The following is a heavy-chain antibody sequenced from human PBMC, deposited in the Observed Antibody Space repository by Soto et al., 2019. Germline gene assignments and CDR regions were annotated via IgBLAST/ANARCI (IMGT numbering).Heavy chain of an antibody. CDR1: GGTFRNYP. V-gene: IGHV1-69*02. J-gene: IGHJ4*02. Sequence: QVQLVQSGTEVKKPGSSVKVSCKASGGTFRNYPINWVRQAPEQGLEWMGSIFPLTDIPDYAQNFQARLTISADKSRSTGYMELSSLTSDDTAMYFCARGPLVVLNYFESWGQGTLVTVSS. CDR2: IFPLTDIP. CDR3: ARGPLVVLNYFES.